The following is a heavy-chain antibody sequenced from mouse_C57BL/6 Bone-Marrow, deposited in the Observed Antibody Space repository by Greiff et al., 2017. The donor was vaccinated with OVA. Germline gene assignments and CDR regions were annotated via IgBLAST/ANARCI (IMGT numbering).Heavy chain of an antibody. V-gene: IGHV1-19*01. CDR3: ARRGRRYFDV. CDR1: GYTFTDYY. CDR2: INPYNGGT. J-gene: IGHJ1*03. Sequence: EVQLVESGPVLVKPGASVKMSCKASGYTFTDYYMNWVKQSHGKSLEWIGVINPYNGGTSYNQKFKGKATLTVDKSSSTAYMELNSLTSEDSAVYYCARRGRRYFDVWGTGTTVTVSS.